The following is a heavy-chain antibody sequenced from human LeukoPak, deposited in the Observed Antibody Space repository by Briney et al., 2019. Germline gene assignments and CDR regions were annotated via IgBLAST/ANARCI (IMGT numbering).Heavy chain of an antibody. CDR2: IYYSGST. CDR1: GGSISSYY. J-gene: IGHJ3*02. CDR3: ARTDGLLLNAFDI. V-gene: IGHV4-59*01. Sequence: PSETLSLTCTVSGGSISSYYWSWIRQPPGKGLEWIGYIYYSGSTNYNPSLKSRVTISVDTSKNQFSLKLSSVTAADMAVYYCARTDGLLLNAFDIWGQGTMVTVSS. D-gene: IGHD3-22*01.